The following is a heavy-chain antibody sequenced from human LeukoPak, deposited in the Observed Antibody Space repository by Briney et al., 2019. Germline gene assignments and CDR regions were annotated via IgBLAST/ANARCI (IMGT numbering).Heavy chain of an antibody. CDR1: RFTVSSNY. D-gene: IGHD6-19*01. Sequence: GGSLRLSCAASRFTVSSNYMTWVRQAAGKGLEWVSVIYSGGSTYYADSVKGRFTISRDNSKNTLYLQMNSLRAEDTAVCYCARDEWLALQHWGQGTLVTVSS. V-gene: IGHV3-66*01. CDR3: ARDEWLALQH. J-gene: IGHJ1*01. CDR2: IYSGGST.